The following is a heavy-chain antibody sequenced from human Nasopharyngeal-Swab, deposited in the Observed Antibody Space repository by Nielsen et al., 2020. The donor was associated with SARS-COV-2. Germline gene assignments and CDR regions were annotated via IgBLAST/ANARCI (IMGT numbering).Heavy chain of an antibody. CDR1: GFTVSSNY. Sequence: GASLKISCAASGFTVSSNYMSWVRQAPGKGLEWVSVFYSDGSTFYADSVKGRFTISRDNSKNTLYLQMDSLRAEDTAVYYCASLRWGDYWGQGTLVTASS. CDR3: ASLRWGDY. J-gene: IGHJ4*02. CDR2: FYSDGST. V-gene: IGHV3-66*01. D-gene: IGHD3-16*01.